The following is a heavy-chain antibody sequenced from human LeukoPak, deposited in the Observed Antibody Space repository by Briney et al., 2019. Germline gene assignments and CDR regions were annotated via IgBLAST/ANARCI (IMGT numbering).Heavy chain of an antibody. D-gene: IGHD2-2*01. J-gene: IGHJ3*02. CDR2: IYYSGST. V-gene: IGHV4-39*01. Sequence: SETLSLTCTVSGGSISSSSYYWGWIRQPPGKGLEWIGSIYYSGSTYYNPSLKSRVTISVDTSKNQFSLKLSSVTAADTAVYYCARTSGDIVVVPAVLRFYAFDIWGQGTMVTVSS. CDR1: GGSISSSSYY. CDR3: ARTSGDIVVVPAVLRFYAFDI.